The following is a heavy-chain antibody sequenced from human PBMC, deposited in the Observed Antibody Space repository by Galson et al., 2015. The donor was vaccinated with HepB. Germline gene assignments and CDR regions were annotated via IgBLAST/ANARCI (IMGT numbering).Heavy chain of an antibody. CDR1: GGTFSSYA. Sequence: SVKVSCKASGGTFSSYAISWVRQAPGQGLEWMGGIIPIFGTANYAQKFQGRVTITADESTSTAYMELSSLRSEDTAVYYCARGPLRYCSSTSCYTEHYYYMDVWGKGTTVTVSS. CDR3: ARGPLRYCSSTSCYTEHYYYMDV. J-gene: IGHJ6*03. CDR2: IIPIFGTA. D-gene: IGHD2-2*02. V-gene: IGHV1-69*13.